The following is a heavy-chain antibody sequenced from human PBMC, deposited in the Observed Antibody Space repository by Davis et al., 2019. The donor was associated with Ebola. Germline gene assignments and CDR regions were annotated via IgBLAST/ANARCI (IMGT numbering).Heavy chain of an antibody. CDR2: IYPGDSDT. Sequence: GESLKISCKGSGYSFTTYWIAWVRQTPAKGLEWMGIIYPGDSDTRYSPSFQGQITISADKSNNTVDLQWSRLKASDTALYYCAKHRGYGSGNYYDPFDYWGQGALVTVSS. CDR1: GYSFTTYW. V-gene: IGHV5-51*01. CDR3: AKHRGYGSGNYYDPFDY. D-gene: IGHD3-10*01. J-gene: IGHJ4*02.